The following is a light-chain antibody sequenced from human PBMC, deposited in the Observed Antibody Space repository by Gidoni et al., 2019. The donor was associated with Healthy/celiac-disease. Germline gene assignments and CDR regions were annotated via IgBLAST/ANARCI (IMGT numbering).Light chain of an antibody. CDR3: QQRSNWPPT. J-gene: IGKJ4*01. V-gene: IGKV3-11*01. CDR2: DAS. Sequence: EIVLTQSPATLSLSQGESTTRCCRASRSVSSYLAWYQQKPGQAPRLLIYDASNRATGIPARFSGSGSGTDFTLTISSLEPEDFAVYYCQQRSNWPPTFGGGTKVEIK. CDR1: RSVSSY.